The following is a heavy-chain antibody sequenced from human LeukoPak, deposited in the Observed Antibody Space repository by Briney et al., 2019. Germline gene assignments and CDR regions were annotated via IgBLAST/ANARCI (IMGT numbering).Heavy chain of an antibody. CDR1: GGSISSSNW. Sequence: SGTLSLTCAVSGGSISSSNWWSWVRQPPGKGLEWIGEIYHSGSTNYNPSLKSRVTISVDKSKNQFSLKLSSVTAADTAVYYCARDLITFGGVIADWGQGTLVTVSS. J-gene: IGHJ4*02. CDR3: ARDLITFGGVIAD. D-gene: IGHD3-16*02. CDR2: IYHSGST. V-gene: IGHV4-4*02.